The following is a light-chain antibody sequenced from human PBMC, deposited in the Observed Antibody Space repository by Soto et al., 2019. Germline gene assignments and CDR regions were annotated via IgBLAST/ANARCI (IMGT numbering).Light chain of an antibody. CDR2: GSS. CDR3: QQYNNWPRT. CDR1: QSVSSN. Sequence: EIVMTQSPATLSVSPGERATLSCRASQSVSSNLAWYHQKPGQATRLLIYGSSTRATGIPARFSGSGSGTEFTLTIRSLQSEDFAVYYCQQYNNWPRTFGQGTKVEIK. V-gene: IGKV3-15*01. J-gene: IGKJ1*01.